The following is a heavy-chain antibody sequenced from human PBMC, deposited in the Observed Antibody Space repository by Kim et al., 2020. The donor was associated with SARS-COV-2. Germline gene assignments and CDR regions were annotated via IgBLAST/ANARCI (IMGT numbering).Heavy chain of an antibody. CDR1: GFTFSSYW. CDR2: INSDGSST. V-gene: IGHV3-74*01. J-gene: IGHJ4*02. D-gene: IGHD3-22*01. CDR3: ARGSDYYDSGGYYPFDY. Sequence: GGSLRLSCAASGFTFSSYWMHWVRQAPGKGLVWVSRINSDGSSTSYADSVKGRFTISRDNAKNTLYLQMNSLRAEDTAVYYCARGSDYYDSGGYYPFDYWGQGTLVTVSS.